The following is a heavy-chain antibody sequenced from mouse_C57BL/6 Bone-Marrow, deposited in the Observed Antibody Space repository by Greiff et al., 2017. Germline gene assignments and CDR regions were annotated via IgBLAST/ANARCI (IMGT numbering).Heavy chain of an antibody. D-gene: IGHD1-1*01. Sequence: EVMLVESGGGLVKPGGSLKLSCAASGFTFSDYGMHWVRQAPEKGLEWVAYISSGSSTIYYADTVKGRFTISRDNAKNTLFLQMTSLRSEDTAMYYCARIYGTWYFDVWGTGTTVTVSS. CDR1: GFTFSDYG. CDR2: ISSGSSTI. CDR3: ARIYGTWYFDV. J-gene: IGHJ1*03. V-gene: IGHV5-17*01.